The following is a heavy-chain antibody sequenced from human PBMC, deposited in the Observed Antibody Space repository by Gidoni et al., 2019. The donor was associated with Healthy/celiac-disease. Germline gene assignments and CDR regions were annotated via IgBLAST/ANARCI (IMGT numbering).Heavy chain of an antibody. CDR2: MLVGSGNT. J-gene: IGHJ4*02. V-gene: IGHV1-58*02. Sequence: QMQLLQSGPEAKKPGSSVKVSYTASGFTFTSSAMQWVRQARGQRLEWKGWMLVGSGNTKYAQKFKERVTITRDMYKSTAYMGLSSMRSEDTAVYYCAAKKAGGGGSYDYWGQGTLVTVSS. CDR3: AAKKAGGGGSYDY. D-gene: IGHD1-26*01. CDR1: GFTFTSSA.